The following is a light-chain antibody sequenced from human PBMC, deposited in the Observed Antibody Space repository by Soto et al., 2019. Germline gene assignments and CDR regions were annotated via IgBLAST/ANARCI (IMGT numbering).Light chain of an antibody. CDR1: SSDVGAYNY. V-gene: IGLV2-23*01. CDR2: EGI. J-gene: IGLJ1*01. CDR3: CSYAGSGTDNYV. Sequence: QSVLTQPASVSGSLGQSITISCTGTSSDVGAYNYVSWYQQHPDKAPKLLIYEGIKRPSGVSNRFSGSKSGNTAFLTISGLQAEDEADYYCCSYAGSGTDNYVFGSGTKVTVL.